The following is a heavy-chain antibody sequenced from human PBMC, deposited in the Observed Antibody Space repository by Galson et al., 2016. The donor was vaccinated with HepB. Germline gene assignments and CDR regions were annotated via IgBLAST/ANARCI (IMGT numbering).Heavy chain of an antibody. D-gene: IGHD2-8*01. CDR1: GFSLSTSGMG. V-gene: IGHV2-5*02. J-gene: IGHJ6*02. Sequence: PSLVKPTQTLTLTCTFSGFSLSTSGMGVSWIRKPPGKALEWLALVSSADDQRYSPSLKNRLTITKDTSRKQVVLTITNMDPVDTGTYDCAHMYAGRYFYGLDVWGQVTTVTVSS. CDR3: AHMYAGRYFYGLDV. CDR2: VSSADDQ.